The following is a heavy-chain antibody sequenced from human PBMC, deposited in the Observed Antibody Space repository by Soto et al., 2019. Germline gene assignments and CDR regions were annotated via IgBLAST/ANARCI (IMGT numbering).Heavy chain of an antibody. J-gene: IGHJ4*02. V-gene: IGHV4-31*03. CDR3: ARVSYENYLDY. CDR2: IYYSGST. Sequence: SETLSLTCTVSGGSISSGGYYWSWIRQHPGKGLEWIGYIYYSGSTYYNPSLKSRVTISVDTSKNQFSLKLSSVTAADTAVYYCARVSYENYLDYWGQGTLVTVSS. CDR1: GGSISSGGYY. D-gene: IGHD5-12*01.